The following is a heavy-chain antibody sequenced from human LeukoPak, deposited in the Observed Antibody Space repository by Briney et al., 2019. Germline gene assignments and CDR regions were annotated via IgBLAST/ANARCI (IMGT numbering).Heavy chain of an antibody. D-gene: IGHD4-23*01. J-gene: IGHJ6*02. CDR1: GFTFSGSD. CDR3: TRLSGGNSDSYCYGPDV. Sequence: GGSLRLSCAASGFTFSGSDIHWVRQASGKGLEWVARIKTKAESYATAYEASVKGSFTISRDDTKNTAYLQMDSLKTEDTAMYYCTRLSGGNSDSYCYGPDVWGQGTPVTVSS. CDR2: IKTKAESYAT. V-gene: IGHV3-73*01.